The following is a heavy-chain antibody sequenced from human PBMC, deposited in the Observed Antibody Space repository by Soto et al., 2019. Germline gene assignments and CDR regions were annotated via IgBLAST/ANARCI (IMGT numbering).Heavy chain of an antibody. D-gene: IGHD3-3*01. J-gene: IGHJ4*02. CDR3: AKALGGWYYDFWSGGGNYFDY. CDR2: ISCNGSNK. CDR1: GFTFSSYA. V-gene: IGHV3-30-3*01. Sequence: GGSLRLSCAASGFTFSSYAMHWVRQAPGKGLEWVAAISCNGSNKYYADSVKGRFTISRDNSKNTLYLQMNSLRAEDTAVYYCAKALGGWYYDFWSGGGNYFDYWGQGTLVTVSS.